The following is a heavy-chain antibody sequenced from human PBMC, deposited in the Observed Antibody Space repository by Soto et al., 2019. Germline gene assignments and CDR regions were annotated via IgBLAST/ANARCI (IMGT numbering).Heavy chain of an antibody. J-gene: IGHJ4*02. CDR3: ARGPYYYDSSGYYYVTGFDY. D-gene: IGHD3-22*01. CDR2: ISAYNGNT. Sequence: GASVKVSCKASGYTFTSYGISWVRQAPGQGLESIGLISAYNGNTNYAQKLQGRVTMTTDTSTSTAFLELRSLRFDDTAVYYFARGPYYYDSSGYYYVTGFDYWGQGTLVTVSS. CDR1: GYTFTSYG. V-gene: IGHV1-18*04.